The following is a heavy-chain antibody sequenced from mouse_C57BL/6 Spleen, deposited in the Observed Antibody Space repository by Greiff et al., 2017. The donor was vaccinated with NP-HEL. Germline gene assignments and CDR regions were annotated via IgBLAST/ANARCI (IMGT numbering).Heavy chain of an antibody. V-gene: IGHV5-9*01. D-gene: IGHD1-1*01. CDR1: GFTFSSYT. J-gene: IGHJ2*01. Sequence: EVMLVESGGGLVKPGGSLKLSCAASGFTFSSYTMSWVRQTPEQRLEWVATISGGGGNTYYPDSVKGRFTISRDTATNTLYLQISSLRSEDKALYYCARKYYGSSYGYFDDWGQGTTLTVSS. CDR3: ARKYYGSSYGYFDD. CDR2: ISGGGGNT.